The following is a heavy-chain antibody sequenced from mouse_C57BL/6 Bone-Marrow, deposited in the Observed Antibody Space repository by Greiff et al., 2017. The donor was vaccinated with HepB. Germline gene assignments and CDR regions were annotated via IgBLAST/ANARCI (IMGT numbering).Heavy chain of an antibody. CDR1: GYTFTSYW. Sequence: VKLQQPGAELVKPGASVKLSCKASGYTFTSYWMHWVKQRPGQGLEWIGMIHPNSGSTNYNEKFKSKATLTVDKSSSTAYMQLSSLTSEDSAVYYCARERGRWFAYWGQGTLVTVSA. CDR2: IHPNSGST. V-gene: IGHV1-64*01. J-gene: IGHJ3*01. CDR3: ARERGRWFAY.